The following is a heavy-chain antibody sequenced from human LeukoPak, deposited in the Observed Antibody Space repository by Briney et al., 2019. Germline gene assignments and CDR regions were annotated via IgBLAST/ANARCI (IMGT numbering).Heavy chain of an antibody. V-gene: IGHV3-21*01. CDR1: GFSFSTYS. D-gene: IGHD6-19*01. Sequence: GGSLRLSCAASGFSFSTYSMNWVRQAPGKGLEWGSSISSSSTYIFYADSVKGRFTISRDDAKNSLYLQMNSLRAEDTAVYYCARGSDSSGWLFWFDPWGQGTLVTVSS. J-gene: IGHJ5*02. CDR2: ISSSSTYI. CDR3: ARGSDSSGWLFWFDP.